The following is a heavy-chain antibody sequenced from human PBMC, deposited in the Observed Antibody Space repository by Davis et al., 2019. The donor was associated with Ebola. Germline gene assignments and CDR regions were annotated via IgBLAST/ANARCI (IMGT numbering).Heavy chain of an antibody. Sequence: ASVKVSCKASGYTFTSYGISWVRQATGQGLEWMGWMNPNSGNTGYAQRFQGRVTMTRNTSISTAYMELSSLRSEDTALYYCARAGSGWSRDYYYYDMDVWGQGTTVTVSS. V-gene: IGHV1-8*02. CDR1: GYTFTSYG. CDR3: ARAGSGWSRDYYYYDMDV. CDR2: MNPNSGNT. D-gene: IGHD6-19*01. J-gene: IGHJ6*02.